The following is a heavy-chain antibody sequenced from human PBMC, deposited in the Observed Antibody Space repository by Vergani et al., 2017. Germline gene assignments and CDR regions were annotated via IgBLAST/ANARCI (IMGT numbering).Heavy chain of an antibody. V-gene: IGHV3-15*01. Sequence: VQLVESGGGVVQPGRSLRLSCAASGFTFSNAWMSWVRQAPGKGLEWVGRIKSKTDGGTTDYAAPVKGRFTISRDNAKNSLYLQMNSLRAEDTAVYYCARXGVYGSGSYIHYYYGMDVWGQGTTVTVSS. CDR1: GFTFSNAW. CDR3: ARXGVYGSGSYIHYYYGMDV. J-gene: IGHJ6*02. CDR2: IKSKTDGGTT. D-gene: IGHD3-10*01.